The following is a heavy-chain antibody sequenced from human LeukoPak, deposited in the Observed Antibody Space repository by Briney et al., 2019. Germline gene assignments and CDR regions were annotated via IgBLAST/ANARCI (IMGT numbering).Heavy chain of an antibody. J-gene: IGHJ3*02. CDR2: IYYSGST. CDR1: GGSISSSSYY. CDR3: ARGKPHSIAAADDAFDI. Sequence: PSETLSLTCTVSGGSISSSSYYWGWIRQPPGKGLEWLGSIYYSGSTYYNPSLKSRVTISVDTSKNQFSLKLSSVTAADTAVYYCARGKPHSIAAADDAFDIWGQGTMVTVSS. D-gene: IGHD6-13*01. V-gene: IGHV4-39*07.